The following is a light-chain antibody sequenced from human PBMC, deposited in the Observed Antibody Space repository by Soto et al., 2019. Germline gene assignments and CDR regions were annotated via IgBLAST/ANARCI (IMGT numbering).Light chain of an antibody. CDR2: GAS. V-gene: IGKV3-20*01. CDR1: QSVSSSY. CDR3: QQSGT. Sequence: EIVLTQSPGTLSLSPGERATLSCRASQSVSSSYLAWYQQRPGQAPRLLIYGASSRATGIPDRFSGGGSGTAFTLSISRLEPEDFAVYYCQQSGTFGQGSKLEIK. J-gene: IGKJ2*01.